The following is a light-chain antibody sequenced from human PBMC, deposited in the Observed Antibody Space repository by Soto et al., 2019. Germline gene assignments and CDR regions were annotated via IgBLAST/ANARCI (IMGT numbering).Light chain of an antibody. J-gene: IGKJ1*01. CDR2: KAS. CDR1: QSISSW. Sequence: DIQRTQSPSTLSASVGDRVTITCRASQSISSWLAWYQQKPGKAPKLLIYKASSLESGVPSRFSGSGSGTEFTLTISSPQPDDFATYYCQQYNSYSRTFGQGTKVEIK. V-gene: IGKV1-5*03. CDR3: QQYNSYSRT.